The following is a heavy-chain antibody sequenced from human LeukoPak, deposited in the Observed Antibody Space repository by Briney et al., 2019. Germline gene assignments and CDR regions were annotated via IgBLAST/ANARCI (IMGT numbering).Heavy chain of an antibody. CDR1: GGSFSGYY. J-gene: IGHJ6*04. CDR3: ARGPTGPSDV. V-gene: IGHV4-34*01. Sequence: NASETLSLTCAVYGGSFSGYYWSWIRQPPGKGLEWIGEINHSGSTNYNPSLKSRVTISVDTSKNQFSLKLSSVTAADTAVYYCARGPTGPSDVWGKGTTVCVSS. CDR2: INHSGST.